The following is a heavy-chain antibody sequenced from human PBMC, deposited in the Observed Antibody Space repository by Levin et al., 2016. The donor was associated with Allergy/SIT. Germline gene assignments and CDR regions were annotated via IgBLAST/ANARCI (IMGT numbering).Heavy chain of an antibody. J-gene: IGHJ4*02. D-gene: IGHD3-16*01. CDR1: GFTLSNYW. V-gene: IGHV5-10-1*01. CDR2: IDPSDSYT. Sequence: GESLKISCKGSGFTLSNYWIGWVRQMPGKGLEWMGRIDPSDSYTDYSPSFQGHVTISADKSISTAYLQWSSLQASDSAIYYCASAVTFGMFYFDNWGQGTLVTVSS. CDR3: ASAVTFGMFYFDN.